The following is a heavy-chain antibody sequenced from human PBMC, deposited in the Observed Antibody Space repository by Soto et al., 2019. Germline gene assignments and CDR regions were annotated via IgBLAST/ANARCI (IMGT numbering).Heavy chain of an antibody. V-gene: IGHV4-4*07. CDR2: ISINGNS. Sequence: QVQVKESGPGLVKPSETLSLTCTVSGGSITDYSWSWIRQSAGKGLEWLGRISINGNSHYHPSLRSRVTMAIETSNNQFSLNLRSVTAADTAVYYCARESGDNWTYEVYWGQGTLVTVSS. D-gene: IGHD1-7*01. CDR1: GGSITDYS. CDR3: ARESGDNWTYEVY. J-gene: IGHJ4*02.